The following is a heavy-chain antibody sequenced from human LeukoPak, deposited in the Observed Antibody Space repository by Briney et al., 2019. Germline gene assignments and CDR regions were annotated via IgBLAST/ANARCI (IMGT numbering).Heavy chain of an antibody. Sequence: GGSLRLSCAASGFTFSSYSMNWVRHAPGKGLEWVSYISSSSSTIYYADSVKGRFTISRDNAKNSLYLQMNSLRDEDTAVYYCARGAAVAGTWNYYYYGMDVWGQGTTVTVSS. CDR1: GFTFSSYS. CDR3: ARGAAVAGTWNYYYYGMDV. J-gene: IGHJ6*02. D-gene: IGHD6-19*01. V-gene: IGHV3-48*02. CDR2: ISSSSSTI.